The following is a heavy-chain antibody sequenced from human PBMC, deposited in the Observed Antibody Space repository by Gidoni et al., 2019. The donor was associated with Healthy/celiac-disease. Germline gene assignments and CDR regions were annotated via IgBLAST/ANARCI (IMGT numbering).Heavy chain of an antibody. V-gene: IGHV4-34*01. CDR1: GGSFSGYY. CDR3: AREGVYCSSTSCYALRGLHYYMDV. CDR2: IHHSGST. Sequence: QVQLQQWGAGLLKPSETLSLTCAVYGGSFSGYYWSWIRQPPGKGLEWIGEIHHSGSTNYNPSLKSRVTISVDTSKNQFSLKLSSVTAADTAVYYCAREGVYCSSTSCYALRGLHYYMDVWGKGTTVTVSS. D-gene: IGHD2-2*01. J-gene: IGHJ6*03.